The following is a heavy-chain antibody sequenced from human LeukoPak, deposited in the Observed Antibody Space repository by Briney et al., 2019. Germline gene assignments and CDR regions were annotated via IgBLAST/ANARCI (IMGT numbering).Heavy chain of an antibody. V-gene: IGHV3-30*02. Sequence: GGSLRLSCAASGFTYSSCGMHWVRQAPGKGLEWVAFIRYDGSIQYHADSVKGRFTISRDNSKNTLYPQMSSLRAEDTALYYCAKDTVKVTTIRRVPHYTDVWGKGTTVTISS. D-gene: IGHD5-24*01. J-gene: IGHJ6*03. CDR2: IRYDGSIQ. CDR3: AKDTVKVTTIRRVPHYTDV. CDR1: GFTYSSCG.